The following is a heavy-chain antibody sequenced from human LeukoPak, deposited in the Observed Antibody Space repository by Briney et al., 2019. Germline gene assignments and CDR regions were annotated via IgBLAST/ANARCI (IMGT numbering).Heavy chain of an antibody. CDR1: GYTFTSYY. CDR2: INPSGGST. J-gene: IGHJ3*02. V-gene: IGHV1-46*01. CDR3: ARGGTEVLLWFGESHDAFDI. Sequence: ASVKVSCKASGYTFTSYYMHWVRQAPGRGLEWMGIINPSGGSTSYAQKFQGRVTMTRDTSTSTVYMELSSLRSEDTAVYYCARGGTEVLLWFGESHDAFDIWGQGTMVTVSS. D-gene: IGHD3-10*01.